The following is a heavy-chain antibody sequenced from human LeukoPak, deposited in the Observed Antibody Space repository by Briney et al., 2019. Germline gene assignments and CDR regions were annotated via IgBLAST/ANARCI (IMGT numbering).Heavy chain of an antibody. J-gene: IGHJ3*02. D-gene: IGHD1-26*01. CDR3: ARDPTSSWETAFDI. CDR1: GFTFNTYT. Sequence: GGSLRLSCAASGFTFNTYTMNWGRQAPGKGLEWVSSISSGTSYIYYADSVKGRFTISRDNAKNSLYLQMNSLRAEDTAVYYCARDPTSSWETAFDIWGQGTMVTVSS. V-gene: IGHV3-21*01. CDR2: ISSGTSYI.